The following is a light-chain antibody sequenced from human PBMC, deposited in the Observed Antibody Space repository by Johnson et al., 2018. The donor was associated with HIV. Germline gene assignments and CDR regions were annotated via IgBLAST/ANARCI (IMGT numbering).Light chain of an antibody. CDR1: SSNFGNNY. Sequence: QSVLTQPPSVSAAPGQKVTISCSTNSSNFGNNYVSWYQQLPGTAPKLLIYKNDKRPSGIPDRFSGSKSGTSATLDITGLQTGEEGDYYCGIWDTRLGTGGVFATGTKFVVL. CDR3: GIWDTRLGTGGV. V-gene: IGLV1-51*02. CDR2: KND. J-gene: IGLJ1*01.